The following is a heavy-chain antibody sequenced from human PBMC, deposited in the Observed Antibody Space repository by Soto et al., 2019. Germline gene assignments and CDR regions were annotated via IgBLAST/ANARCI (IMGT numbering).Heavy chain of an antibody. D-gene: IGHD4-17*01. CDR3: PRPSTVTTGFDY. Sequence: EVQLVESGGGLVQPGGSLRLSCAASGFTFSSYWMHWVRQAPGKGLVWVSRINSDGSSTSYADSVKGRFTISRDNAKNTLYLQMTRPSADDTAVYDCPRPSTVTTGFDYWGPGTLVTVSS. CDR2: INSDGSST. CDR1: GFTFSSYW. J-gene: IGHJ4*02. V-gene: IGHV3-74*01.